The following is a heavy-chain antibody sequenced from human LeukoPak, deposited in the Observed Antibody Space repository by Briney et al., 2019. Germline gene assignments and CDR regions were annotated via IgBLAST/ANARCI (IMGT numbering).Heavy chain of an antibody. V-gene: IGHV3-30*03. CDR3: ARDQYSSSSNYYYGMDV. Sequence: GGSLRLSCAASGFTFSSYGMHWVRQAPGKGLEWVAVISYDGSNKYYADSVKGRFTISRDNSKNTLYLQMNSLRAEDTAVYYCARDQYSSSSNYYYGMDVWGQGTTVTVSS. D-gene: IGHD6-6*01. CDR1: GFTFSSYG. CDR2: ISYDGSNK. J-gene: IGHJ6*02.